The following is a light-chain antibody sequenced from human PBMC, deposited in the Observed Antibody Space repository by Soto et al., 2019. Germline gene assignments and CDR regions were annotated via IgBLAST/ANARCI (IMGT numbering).Light chain of an antibody. CDR3: QQANTFPHT. J-gene: IGKJ2*01. Sequence: DIQMTQSPSSVSASVGDTVIITCRASQPINNWLAWYQQKPGKAPNLLIHGASNLQGVVPSRFSGSGSGTDFTLTITSLQPEDFATYFCQQANTFPHTFGQGTKLEIK. V-gene: IGKV1D-12*01. CDR2: GAS. CDR1: QPINNW.